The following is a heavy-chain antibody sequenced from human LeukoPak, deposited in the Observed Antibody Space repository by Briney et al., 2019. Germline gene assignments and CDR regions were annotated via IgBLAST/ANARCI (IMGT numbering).Heavy chain of an antibody. V-gene: IGHV4-31*03. CDR2: LYYSGRT. CDR3: ARAGYCSSTSCYFGPRFDY. CDR1: DGSISSGRYY. J-gene: IGHJ4*02. Sequence: SETLSLTCTVSDGSISSGRYYWSWIRQHPGKGLEWIGYLYYSGRTYYNPSLKSRVTISVDTSKNQFSLKLSSVTAADTAVYYCARAGYCSSTSCYFGPRFDYWGQGTLVTVSS. D-gene: IGHD2-2*01.